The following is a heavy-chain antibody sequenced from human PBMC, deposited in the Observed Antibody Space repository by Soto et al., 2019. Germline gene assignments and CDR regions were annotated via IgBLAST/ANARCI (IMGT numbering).Heavy chain of an antibody. CDR3: AKETSWVPYYYYGMDV. J-gene: IGHJ6*02. D-gene: IGHD6-13*01. CDR1: GFTFSSYA. Sequence: GGSLRLSCAASGFTFSSYAMSWVRQAPGKGLEWVSAISGSGGSTYYADSVKGRFTISRDNSKNTLYLQMNSLRAEDTAVYYCAKETSWVPYYYYGMDVWGQGTTVTVSS. V-gene: IGHV3-23*01. CDR2: ISGSGGST.